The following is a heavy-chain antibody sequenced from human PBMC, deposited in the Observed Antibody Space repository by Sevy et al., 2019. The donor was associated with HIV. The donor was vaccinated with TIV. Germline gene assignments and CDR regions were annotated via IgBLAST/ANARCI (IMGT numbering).Heavy chain of an antibody. Sequence: GGSLRLSCTASGVTFSTYGLHWVRQAPGKGLEWVAVILYDGSNKYYGDSVKGRFTISRDNSKNTLYLQMNSLRGEDTAVYYCARGLAALPGYYYGMDVWGQGTTVTVSS. V-gene: IGHV3-30*04. CDR1: GVTFSTYG. D-gene: IGHD6-6*01. CDR2: ILYDGSNK. CDR3: ARGLAALPGYYYGMDV. J-gene: IGHJ6*02.